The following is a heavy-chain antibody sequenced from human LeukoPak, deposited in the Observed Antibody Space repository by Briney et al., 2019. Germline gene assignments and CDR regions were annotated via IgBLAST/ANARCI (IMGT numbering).Heavy chain of an antibody. Sequence: SETLSLTCTVSGGSISSYYWGWIRQPPGKGLEWIGSIYHSGSTNYNPSLKSRVTISVDTSKNQFSLKLSSVTAADTAMYYCARGYGGIYYYYMDVWGKGTTVTVSS. V-gene: IGHV4-59*12. CDR2: IYHSGST. D-gene: IGHD3-16*01. CDR3: ARGYGGIYYYYMDV. CDR1: GGSISSYY. J-gene: IGHJ6*03.